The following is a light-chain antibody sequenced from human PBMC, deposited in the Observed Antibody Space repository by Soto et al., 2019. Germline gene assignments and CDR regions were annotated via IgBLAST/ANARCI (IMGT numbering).Light chain of an antibody. Sequence: QSVLTQPPSASGTPGQRVTLSCSGGSSNIGTNAVNWYQQLPGTAPKLLIYNNNQRPSGVPDRFSGSKSGTSASLAISGLQLEDEADYYCPAGDAGLKGKVFEPGPKFTVL. V-gene: IGLV1-44*01. J-gene: IGLJ1*01. CDR1: SSNIGTNA. CDR3: PAGDAGLKGKV. CDR2: NNN.